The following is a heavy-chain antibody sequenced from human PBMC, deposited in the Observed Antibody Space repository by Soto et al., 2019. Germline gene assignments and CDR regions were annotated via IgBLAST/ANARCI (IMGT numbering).Heavy chain of an antibody. V-gene: IGHV3-7*04. J-gene: IGHJ6*03. Sequence: GGSLRLSCAASGFTFSSYWMSWVRQAPGKGLEWVANIKQDGSEKYYVDSVKGRFTISRDNAKNSLYLQMNSLRAEDTAVYYCARGHYDFWSGYFNTRDTKLGGYYYYMDVWGKGTTGTVSS. CDR1: GFTFSSYW. CDR2: IKQDGSEK. CDR3: ARGHYDFWSGYFNTRDTKLGGYYYYMDV. D-gene: IGHD3-3*01.